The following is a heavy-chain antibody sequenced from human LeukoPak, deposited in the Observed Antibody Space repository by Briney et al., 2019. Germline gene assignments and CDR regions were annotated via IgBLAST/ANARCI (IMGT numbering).Heavy chain of an antibody. CDR1: GFTLSSYG. J-gene: IGHJ4*02. CDR2: ISYDGSNK. V-gene: IGHV3-30*18. Sequence: GGSLRLSCAASGFTLSSYGMHWVRQAPGKGLEWVAVISYDGSNKYYADSVKGRFTISRDNSENTLYLQMNSLRAGDTAVYYCAKESGSGDYDSLHFDYWGQGTLVTVSS. CDR3: AKESGSGDYDSLHFDY. D-gene: IGHD4-17*01.